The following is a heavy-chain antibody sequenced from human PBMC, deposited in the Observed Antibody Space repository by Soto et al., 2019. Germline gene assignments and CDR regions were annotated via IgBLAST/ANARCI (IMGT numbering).Heavy chain of an antibody. J-gene: IGHJ6*02. Sequence: ASVKVSCKASGGTFSSYAISWVRQAPGQGLEWMGGSIPIFGTANYAQKFQGRVTITADKSTSTAYMELSSLRSEDTAVYYCARLRGDSRTSCYPLCYYYGMDVWGQGTTVTVSS. CDR1: GGTFSSYA. CDR2: SIPIFGTA. V-gene: IGHV1-69*06. D-gene: IGHD2-2*01. CDR3: ARLRGDSRTSCYPLCYYYGMDV.